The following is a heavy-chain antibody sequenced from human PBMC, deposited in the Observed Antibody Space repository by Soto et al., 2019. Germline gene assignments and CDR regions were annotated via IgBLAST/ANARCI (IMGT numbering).Heavy chain of an antibody. CDR3: AKGYTVAAAASEDAFDI. CDR1: GFTFDDYA. J-gene: IGHJ3*02. Sequence: PGGSLRLSCAASGFTFDDYAMHWVRQAPGKGLEWVSGISWNSGSIGYADSVKGRFTISRDNAKNSLYLQMNSLRAEDTALYYCAKGYTVAAAASEDAFDIWGQGTMVTVSS. D-gene: IGHD6-13*01. V-gene: IGHV3-9*01. CDR2: ISWNSGSI.